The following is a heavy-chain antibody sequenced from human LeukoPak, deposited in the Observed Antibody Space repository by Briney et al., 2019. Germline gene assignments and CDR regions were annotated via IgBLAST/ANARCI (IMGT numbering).Heavy chain of an antibody. CDR1: GFTFSDYY. D-gene: IGHD3-10*01. J-gene: IGHJ4*02. Sequence: PGGSLRLSCAASGFTFSDYYMTWIRQTPGKGLEWVSFISSSGSTKSYADSVKGRFTISRDNSKNTLYLQMNSLRAEDTAVYYCAKTGRMVRGVIITPDYWGQGTLVTVSS. V-gene: IGHV3-11*04. CDR3: AKTGRMVRGVIITPDY. CDR2: ISSSGSTK.